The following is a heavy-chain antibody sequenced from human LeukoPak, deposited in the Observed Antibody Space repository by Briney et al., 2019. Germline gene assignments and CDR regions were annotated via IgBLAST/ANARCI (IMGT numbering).Heavy chain of an antibody. CDR1: GGSFSGYY. V-gene: IGHV4-34*01. CDR3: ARRWKYQRYYYYGMDV. Sequence: SETLSLTCAVYGGSFSGYYWSWIRQPPGKGLEWIGEINHSGSTNYNPSLKSRVTISVDTSKNQFSLKLSSVTAADTAVYYCARRWKYQRYYYYGMDVWGQGTTVTVSS. J-gene: IGHJ6*02. CDR2: INHSGST. D-gene: IGHD2-2*01.